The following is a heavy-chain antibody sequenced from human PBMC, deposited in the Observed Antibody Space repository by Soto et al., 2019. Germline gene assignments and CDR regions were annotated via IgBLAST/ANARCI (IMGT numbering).Heavy chain of an antibody. Sequence: ASVKVSCKASGYTFTSYDINWVRQATGQGLEWMGWMNPNSGNTGYAQKFQGRVTMTRNTSISTDYMELSSLRSEDTAVYYCARGQEAGTGFDPWGQGTLVTVSS. CDR1: GYTFTSYD. D-gene: IGHD6-19*01. CDR2: MNPNSGNT. CDR3: ARGQEAGTGFDP. V-gene: IGHV1-8*01. J-gene: IGHJ5*02.